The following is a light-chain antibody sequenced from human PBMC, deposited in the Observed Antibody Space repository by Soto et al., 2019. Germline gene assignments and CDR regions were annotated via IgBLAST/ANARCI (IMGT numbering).Light chain of an antibody. CDR1: QSVSSY. CDR2: DAS. J-gene: IGKJ4*01. CDR3: QQRSSWPLT. V-gene: IGKV3-11*01. Sequence: EIVFTQSPATLSLSPGERATLSCRASQSVSSYLAWYQQKPGQAPRLLIYDASNRATGIPARFSGSGSGTDFTLTISCLEPDDFAVYYCQQRSSWPLTFGGGTKVEIK.